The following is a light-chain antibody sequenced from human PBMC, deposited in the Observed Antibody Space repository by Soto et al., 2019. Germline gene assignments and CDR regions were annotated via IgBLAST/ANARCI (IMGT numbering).Light chain of an antibody. Sequence: EIVLTQSPGTLSLSPGERATLSCRASQSVSSNYLAWYQQKPGKAPRLLVYGASSRATGIPDRFSGSGSGTDLTLTISRVDPEDFAVYYCQHYGSSPFTFGPWTRVDIK. J-gene: IGKJ3*01. CDR1: QSVSSNY. CDR3: QHYGSSPFT. V-gene: IGKV3-20*01. CDR2: GAS.